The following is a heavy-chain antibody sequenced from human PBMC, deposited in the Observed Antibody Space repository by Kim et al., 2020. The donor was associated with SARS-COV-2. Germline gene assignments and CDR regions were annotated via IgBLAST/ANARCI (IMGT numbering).Heavy chain of an antibody. J-gene: IGHJ3*01. D-gene: IGHD3-10*01. CDR3: ASSMLYGVISAFDL. CDR1: GHIFSSYA. CDR2: INTHTGNP. V-gene: IGHV7-4-1*02. Sequence: ASVKVSCKASGHIFSSYAMNWVRQAPGQGLEWMGWINTHTGNPTYAQCFTGRFVFSLDTSDSTTYLQITSLKSEDTAVYYCASSMLYGVISAFDLWGQGTMVTVSS.